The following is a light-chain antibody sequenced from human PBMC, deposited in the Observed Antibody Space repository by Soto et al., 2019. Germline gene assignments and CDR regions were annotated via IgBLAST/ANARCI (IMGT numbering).Light chain of an antibody. V-gene: IGKV1-5*03. CDR1: QTISSW. CDR2: KAS. J-gene: IGKJ1*01. CDR3: QQYYSFPWT. Sequence: DIQMTQSPSTLSGSVGDRVTITCRASQTISSWLAWYQQKPGKAPKLLIYKASTLKSGVPSRFSGSGSGTDFTLTISCLQSEDFETYYCQQYYSFPWTFGQGTKVDIK.